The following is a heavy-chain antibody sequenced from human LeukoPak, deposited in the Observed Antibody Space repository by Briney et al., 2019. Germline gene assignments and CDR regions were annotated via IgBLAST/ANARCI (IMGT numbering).Heavy chain of an antibody. V-gene: IGHV1-69*05. D-gene: IGHD4-23*01. CDR3: ARDLTTVVTPGGY. Sequence: SVKVSCKASGGTFSSYAISWVRQAPGQGLEWMGGIIPIFGTANYAQKFQERVTMTRDTSTSTVYMELSSLRSEDTAVYYCARDLTTVVTPGGYWGQGTLVTVSS. J-gene: IGHJ4*02. CDR1: GGTFSSYA. CDR2: IIPIFGTA.